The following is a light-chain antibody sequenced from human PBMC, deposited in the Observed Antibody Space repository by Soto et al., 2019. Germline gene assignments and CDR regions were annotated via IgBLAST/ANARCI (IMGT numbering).Light chain of an antibody. J-gene: IGLJ3*02. CDR2: EVS. CDR3: TSHTSSSTWV. Sequence: QSALTQPASVSGSPGQAITISCTGTSSDVGYDNYVSWFQQHPGKAPKLMIYEVSRRPSWVSNRFSGSKSANTASLNLSWLHDEDEADYYCTSHTSSSTWVFGGGTKLTGL. V-gene: IGLV2-14*01. CDR1: SSDVGYDNY.